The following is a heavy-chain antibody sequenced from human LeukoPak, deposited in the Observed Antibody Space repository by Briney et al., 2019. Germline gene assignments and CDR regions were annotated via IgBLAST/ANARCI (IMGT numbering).Heavy chain of an antibody. CDR3: ARGGEFEAFDI. CDR2: IWFDGSNK. V-gene: IGHV3-33*01. Sequence: GGSLRLSCAASGFIFSSYGMNWVRQAPGXGLEWVAIIWFDGSNKYYADSVKGRFTISRDNSKNTLYLQMNSLRAEDTAVYYCARGGEFEAFDIWGQGTMVTVSS. CDR1: GFIFSSYG. J-gene: IGHJ3*02. D-gene: IGHD3-16*01.